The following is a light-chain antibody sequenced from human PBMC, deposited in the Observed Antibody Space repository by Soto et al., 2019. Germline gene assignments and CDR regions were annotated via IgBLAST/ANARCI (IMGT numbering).Light chain of an antibody. CDR1: QSVSSSH. J-gene: IGKJ5*01. V-gene: IGKV3D-20*02. Sequence: EIVLTQSPGTLSLSPGERATLSCRASQSVSSSHLAWYQHKPGQAPRLLIYAASSRATGSPDRFSGGGSGTDFTLTISSLEPEDFAVYYCQQHFNGPITFGQGTRLEI. CDR2: AAS. CDR3: QQHFNGPIT.